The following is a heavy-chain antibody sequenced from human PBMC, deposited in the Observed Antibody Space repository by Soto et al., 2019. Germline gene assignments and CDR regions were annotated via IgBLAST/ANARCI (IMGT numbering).Heavy chain of an antibody. CDR3: ARGGGIVVVTAPYDH. CDR2: INPSGGYT. D-gene: IGHD2-21*02. V-gene: IGHV1-46*03. CDR1: GYTFTSYY. J-gene: IGHJ4*01. Sequence: ASVKVSCKASGYTFTSYYMNWVRQAPGQGLEWLGIINPSGGYTTYAQRLLGRVTMTSDTSTSTVQMGLGSLTSEDTAMYYCARGGGIVVVTAPYDHWG.